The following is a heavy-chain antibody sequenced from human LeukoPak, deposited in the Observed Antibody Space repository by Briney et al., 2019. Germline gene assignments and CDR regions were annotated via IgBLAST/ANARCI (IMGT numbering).Heavy chain of an antibody. Sequence: GGSLRLSCAASGFTFDDYAMHWVRQAPGKGLEWVSGISWNSGSIGYADSVKGRFTISRDNAKNSLYLQMNSLRAEDTAVYYCARDCSSTSCYTGIAGMDVWGQGTTVTVSS. V-gene: IGHV3-9*01. CDR2: ISWNSGSI. CDR3: ARDCSSTSCYTGIAGMDV. D-gene: IGHD2-2*02. CDR1: GFTFDDYA. J-gene: IGHJ6*02.